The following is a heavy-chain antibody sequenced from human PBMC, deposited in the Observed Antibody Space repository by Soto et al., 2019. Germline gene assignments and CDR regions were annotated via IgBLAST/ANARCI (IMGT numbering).Heavy chain of an antibody. CDR3: ARDDIVVVPAAITYYYYYGMDV. J-gene: IGHJ6*02. V-gene: IGHV1-18*01. D-gene: IGHD2-2*02. Sequence: ASVKVSCKASGYTFTSYGISWVRQAPGQGLEWMGWISAYNGNTNYAQKLQGRVTMTTDTSTSTAYMELRSLRSDDTAVYYCARDDIVVVPAAITYYYYYGMDVWGQGTTVTVSS. CDR2: ISAYNGNT. CDR1: GYTFTSYG.